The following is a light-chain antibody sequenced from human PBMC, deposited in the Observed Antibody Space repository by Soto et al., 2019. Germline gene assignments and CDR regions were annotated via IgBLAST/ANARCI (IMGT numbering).Light chain of an antibody. J-gene: IGKJ4*01. Sequence: DIQMTQSPSTLSASVGDRVTITCRASQSISFWLAWYQQKPGSAPNLLIYDASTLGGGVPSRFSGSGSGTEFTLTISNLQPYEFASYYCQQSNSCPLTFGGGIKV. V-gene: IGKV1-5*01. CDR1: QSISFW. CDR3: QQSNSCPLT. CDR2: DAS.